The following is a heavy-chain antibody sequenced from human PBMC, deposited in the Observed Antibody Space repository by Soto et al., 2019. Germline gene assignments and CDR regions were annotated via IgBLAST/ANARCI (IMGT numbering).Heavy chain of an antibody. CDR3: ARGLAVADYYGMEV. CDR2: INPIRGIT. V-gene: IGHV1-69*04. D-gene: IGHD6-19*01. J-gene: IGHJ6*02. CDR1: GGTFSNDV. Sequence: QVQLVQSGPEVKKPGSSVKVSCKVSGGTFSNDVINWVRHVPGQGLEWMAKINPIRGITNSAQKFQGRATITADKSTNTAYMELSSLESKDTAVYYCARGLAVADYYGMEVWGQGTRVTVSS.